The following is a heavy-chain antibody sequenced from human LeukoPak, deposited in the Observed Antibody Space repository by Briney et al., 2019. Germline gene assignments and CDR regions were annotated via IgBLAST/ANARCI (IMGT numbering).Heavy chain of an antibody. D-gene: IGHD6-19*01. J-gene: IGHJ4*02. CDR2: INPNSGGT. CDR3: ARDGDSSGWPSGY. Sequence: ASVKVSCKASGYTFTGYYMHWVRQAPGQGLEWMGWINPNSGGTNYAQKFQGRVTTTRDTSISTAYMELSRLRSDDTAVYYCARDGDSSGWPSGYWGQGTLVTVSS. CDR1: GYTFTGYY. V-gene: IGHV1-2*02.